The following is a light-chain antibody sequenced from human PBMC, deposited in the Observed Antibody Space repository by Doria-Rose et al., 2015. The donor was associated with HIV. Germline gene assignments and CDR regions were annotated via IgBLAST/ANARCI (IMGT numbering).Light chain of an antibody. CDR2: DGS. Sequence: TQSPGTLSLSPGERATLSCRASQSFSSTYLAWYQQKPGQAPSLLIYDGSTMATGIPDRFSASGSVTDFTLTINRLEPEDFALYYCHQYGTSWTFGQGTKLEI. J-gene: IGKJ1*01. CDR1: QSFSSTY. V-gene: IGKV3-20*01. CDR3: HQYGTSWT.